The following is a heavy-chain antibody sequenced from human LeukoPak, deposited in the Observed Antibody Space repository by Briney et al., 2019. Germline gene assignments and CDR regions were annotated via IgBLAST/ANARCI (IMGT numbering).Heavy chain of an antibody. CDR3: ARGQLWLLSY. J-gene: IGHJ4*02. D-gene: IGHD5-18*01. CDR1: GFTFSRFA. Sequence: GRSLRLSCAASGFTFSRFAMYWVRQAPGKGLEWVAIISNDGSNEYYADSVRGRFTISRDNSKNTLYLQMNSLGAEDTAVYYCARGQLWLLSYWGQGTLVTVSS. V-gene: IGHV3-30-3*01. CDR2: ISNDGSNE.